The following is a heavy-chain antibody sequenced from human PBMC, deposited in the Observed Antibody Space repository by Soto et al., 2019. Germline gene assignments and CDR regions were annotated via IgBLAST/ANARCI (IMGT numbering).Heavy chain of an antibody. CDR1: GGSISSGDYY. D-gene: IGHD2-2*01. CDR3: ARVNVAVVYFDY. CDR2: IYYSGST. J-gene: IGHJ4*02. Sequence: PSETLSLTCTVSGGSISSGDYYWSWIRQPPGKGLEWIGYIYYSGSTYYNPSLKSRVTISVDTSKNQFSLRLSSVTAADTAVYYCARVNVAVVYFDYWGQGTQVTVSS. V-gene: IGHV4-30-4*02.